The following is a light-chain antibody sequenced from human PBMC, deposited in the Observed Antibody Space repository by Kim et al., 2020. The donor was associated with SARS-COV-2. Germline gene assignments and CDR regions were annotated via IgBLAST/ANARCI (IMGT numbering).Light chain of an antibody. CDR3: NSRDSNDNVV. J-gene: IGLJ2*01. CDR2: GKN. V-gene: IGLV3-19*01. Sequence: VALGQTVRITCQGDSLRSYYATWYQQKPGQAPIVVIYGKNNRPTGIPDRFSGSSSGNTASLTITGTQAGDEADYYCNSRDSNDNVVFGGGTQLTVL. CDR1: SLRSYY.